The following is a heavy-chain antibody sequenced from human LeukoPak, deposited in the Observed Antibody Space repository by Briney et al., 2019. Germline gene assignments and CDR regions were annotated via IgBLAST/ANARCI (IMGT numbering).Heavy chain of an antibody. CDR1: GFTFSSYG. CDR2: IRYDGSNK. D-gene: IGHD6-13*01. Sequence: GGSLRLSCAASGFTFSSYGMHWVRQAPGKGLEWVAFIRYDGSNKYYADSVKGRFTISRDNSKNRLYLQMNSLRAEDTAVYYCAKRGQQLVPLDYWGQGTLVTVSS. V-gene: IGHV3-30*02. CDR3: AKRGQQLVPLDY. J-gene: IGHJ4*02.